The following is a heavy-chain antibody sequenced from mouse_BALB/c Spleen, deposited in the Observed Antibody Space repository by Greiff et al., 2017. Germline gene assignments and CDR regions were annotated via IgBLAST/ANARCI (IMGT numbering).Heavy chain of an antibody. CDR3: ARHDGYYGYFDY. CDR2: ISSGGGST. V-gene: IGHV5-12-1*01. CDR1: GFAFSSYD. J-gene: IGHJ2*01. Sequence: EVQRVESGGGLVKPGGSLKLSCAASGFAFSSYDMSWVRQTPEKRLEWVAYISSGGGSTYYPDTVKGRFTISRDNAKNTLYLQMSSLKSEDTAMYYCARHDGYYGYFDYWGQGTTLTVSS. D-gene: IGHD2-3*01.